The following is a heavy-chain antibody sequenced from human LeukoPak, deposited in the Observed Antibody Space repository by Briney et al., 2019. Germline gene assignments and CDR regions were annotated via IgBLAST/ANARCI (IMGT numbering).Heavy chain of an antibody. CDR1: GSSFSNYW. CDR2: IKQDGSEI. V-gene: IGHV3-7*01. Sequence: GGSLRLSCEASGSSFSNYWMSWVRQAPGKGLEWVANIKQDGSEIYYVDSVRGRFTISRDNAKNSLYLQMNSLRAEDTAVYYCARDRVRYFDYWGQGTLVTVSS. D-gene: IGHD2-21*01. J-gene: IGHJ4*02. CDR3: ARDRVRYFDY.